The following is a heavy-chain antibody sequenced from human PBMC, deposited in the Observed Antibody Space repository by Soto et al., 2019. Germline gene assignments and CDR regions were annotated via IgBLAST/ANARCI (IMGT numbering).Heavy chain of an antibody. CDR1: GGSISSGDYY. D-gene: IGHD1-26*01. V-gene: IGHV4-30-4*01. CDR3: ARGLHNEWELLPPNWFDP. CDR2: IYYSGST. J-gene: IGHJ5*02. Sequence: LSLTCTVSGGSISSGDYYWSWIRQPPGKGLEWIGYIYYSGSTYYNPSLKSRVTISVDTSKNQFSLKLSSVTAADTAVYYCARGLHNEWELLPPNWFDPWGQGTLVTVSS.